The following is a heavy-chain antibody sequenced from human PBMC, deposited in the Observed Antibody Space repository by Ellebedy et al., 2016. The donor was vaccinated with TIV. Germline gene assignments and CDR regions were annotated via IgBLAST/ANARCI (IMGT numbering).Heavy chain of an antibody. D-gene: IGHD1-20*01. CDR1: GGSISSSSYY. J-gene: IGHJ4*02. CDR3: ARGRNWNYFGY. Sequence: SETLSLXXTVSGGSISSSSYYWGWIRQPPGKGLEWIGSIYYSGSTNYNPSLKSRVTISVDTSKNQFSLKLSSVTAADTAVYYCARGRNWNYFGYWGQGTLVTVSS. CDR2: IYYSGST. V-gene: IGHV4-39*07.